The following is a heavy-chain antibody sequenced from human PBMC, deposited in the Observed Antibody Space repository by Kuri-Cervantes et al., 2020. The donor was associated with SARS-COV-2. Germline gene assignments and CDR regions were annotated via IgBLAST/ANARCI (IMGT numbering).Heavy chain of an antibody. V-gene: IGHV5-51*01. Sequence: GGSLRLSCKGSGYSFTSYWIGWVRQMPGKGLEWVGIIYPGDSDTRYSPSFQGQVTISADKSISTAYLQWSSLKASDTAMYYCARGRVEPLAGDNWFDPWGQGTLVTVSS. J-gene: IGHJ5*02. CDR3: ARGRVEPLAGDNWFDP. D-gene: IGHD6-6*01. CDR1: GYSFTSYW. CDR2: IYPGDSDT.